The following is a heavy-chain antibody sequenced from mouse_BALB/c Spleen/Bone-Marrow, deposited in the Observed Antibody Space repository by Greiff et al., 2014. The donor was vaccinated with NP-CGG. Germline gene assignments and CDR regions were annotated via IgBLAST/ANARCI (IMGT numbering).Heavy chain of an antibody. Sequence: VQLKESGPELVKPGASVKISCKASGYSFTGYFMNWVMQSHGKSLEWIGRINPYNGDTFYNQKFKGKATLTVDKSSSTAHMELRSLASEDSAVYYCASSFITTAYYFDYWGLGTTLTVSS. V-gene: IGHV1-20*02. D-gene: IGHD1-2*01. CDR3: ASSFITTAYYFDY. CDR1: GYSFTGYF. J-gene: IGHJ2*01. CDR2: INPYNGDT.